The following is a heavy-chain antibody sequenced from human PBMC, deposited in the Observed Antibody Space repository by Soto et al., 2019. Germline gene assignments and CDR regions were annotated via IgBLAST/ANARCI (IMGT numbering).Heavy chain of an antibody. CDR1: GGTFSSYA. CDR3: ARDPARYDFWSGYSELNYGMDV. Sequence: SVKVSCKASGGTFSSYAISWVRQAPGQGLEWMGGIIPIFGTANYAQKFQGRVTITADESTSTAYMELSSLRSEDTAVYYCARDPARYDFWSGYSELNYGMDVWGQGTTVTVSS. V-gene: IGHV1-69*13. J-gene: IGHJ6*02. CDR2: IIPIFGTA. D-gene: IGHD3-3*01.